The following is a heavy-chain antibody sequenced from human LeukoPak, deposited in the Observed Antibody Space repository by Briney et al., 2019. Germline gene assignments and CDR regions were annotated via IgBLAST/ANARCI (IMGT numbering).Heavy chain of an antibody. CDR2: IYYSGST. J-gene: IGHJ4*02. CDR3: ARNGGLDSSGYYYLESYFDY. D-gene: IGHD3-22*01. CDR1: GGSISSSSYY. V-gene: IGHV4-39*07. Sequence: SETLSLTCTVSGGSISSSSYYWGWIRQPPGKGLEWIGSIYYSGSTYYNPSLKSRVTISVDTSKNQFSLKLSSVTAADTAVYYCARNGGLDSSGYYYLESYFDYWGQGTLVTVSS.